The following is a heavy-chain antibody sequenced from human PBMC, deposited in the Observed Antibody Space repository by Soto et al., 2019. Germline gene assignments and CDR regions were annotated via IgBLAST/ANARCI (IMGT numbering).Heavy chain of an antibody. CDR3: ARGRTAVAAYYYYYGMDV. Sequence: KSSETLSLTCAVYGGSFSGYYWSWIRQPPGKGLEWIGEINHSGSTNYNPSLKSRVTISVDTSKNQFSLKLSSVTAADTAVYYCARGRTAVAAYYYYYGMDVWGQGTTVTVSS. CDR2: INHSGST. D-gene: IGHD6-19*01. CDR1: GGSFSGYY. J-gene: IGHJ6*02. V-gene: IGHV4-34*01.